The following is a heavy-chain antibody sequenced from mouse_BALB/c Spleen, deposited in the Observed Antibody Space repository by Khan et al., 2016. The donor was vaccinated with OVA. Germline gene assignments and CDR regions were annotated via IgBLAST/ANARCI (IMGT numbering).Heavy chain of an antibody. Sequence: VELVESGAELVKPGASVKISCKASGYTFTSYYMYWVKQRPGQGLEWIGGINPSNGGSHFNETFKSKATLTVDKSSSTAYMHFISLTSEDSAVYDCARSGYGNPFAYWGQGTLVTVSA. J-gene: IGHJ3*01. V-gene: IGHV1S81*02. CDR1: GYTFTSYY. CDR2: INPSNGGS. CDR3: ARSGYGNPFAY. D-gene: IGHD2-1*01.